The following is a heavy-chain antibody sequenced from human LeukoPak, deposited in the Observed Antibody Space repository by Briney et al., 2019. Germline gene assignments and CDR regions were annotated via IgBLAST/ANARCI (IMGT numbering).Heavy chain of an antibody. J-gene: IGHJ6*04. CDR3: VRDGSPLRFYEMDV. D-gene: IGHD2-2*03. Sequence: GGSLRLSCAASGFTFSDYHMTWIRQAPGKGLEWISYISNTGRTTYYADSVKGRFTISRDDAKNSLFLEMNSLRAEDTAVYYCVRDGSPLRFYEMDVWGKGTTVIVSS. CDR1: GFTFSDYH. CDR2: ISNTGRTT. V-gene: IGHV3-11*04.